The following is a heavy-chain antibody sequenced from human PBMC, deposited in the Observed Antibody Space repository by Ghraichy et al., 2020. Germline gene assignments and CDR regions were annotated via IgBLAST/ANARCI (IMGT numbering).Heavy chain of an antibody. D-gene: IGHD6-6*01. J-gene: IGHJ6*02. CDR2: IYYSGST. CDR1: GGSISSYY. V-gene: IGHV4-59*01. Sequence: SETLSLTCIVSGGSISSYYWSWIRQPPGKGLEWIGYIYYSGSTNYNPSLKSRVTISVDTSKNQFSLKLSSVTAADTAVYYCARQGIAAHDVWGQGTTVTVSS. CDR3: ARQGIAAHDV.